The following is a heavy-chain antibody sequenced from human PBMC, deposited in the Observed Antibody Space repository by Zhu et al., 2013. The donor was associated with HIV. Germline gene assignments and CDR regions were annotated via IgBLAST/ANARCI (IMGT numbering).Heavy chain of an antibody. CDR2: IIPIIGKA. V-gene: IGHV1-69*12. CDR1: GGTFSSYA. D-gene: IGHD1-26*01. J-gene: IGHJ4*02. CDR3: ARGWDLRGVFDY. Sequence: QVQLVQSGAEVKKPGSSVKVSCKAYGGTFSSYAMSWVRQAPGQGLEWMGGIIPIIGKAHYAQKFQGRVTITADESTSTAYMELSSLRSEDTAVFYCARGWDLRGVFDYWGQGTLVTVSS.